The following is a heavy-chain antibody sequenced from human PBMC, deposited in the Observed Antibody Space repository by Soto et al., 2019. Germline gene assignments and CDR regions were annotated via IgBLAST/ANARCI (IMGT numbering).Heavy chain of an antibody. CDR2: MNPNSGNT. Sequence: GASVKVSCKASGYTFTSYDINWVRQATGQGLEWMGWMNPNSGNTGYAQKFQGRVTMTRNTSISTAYMELSSLRSEDTAVYYCARARNSGSSRYNWIDPRGQGTLVTVSS. J-gene: IGHJ5*02. CDR3: ARARNSGSSRYNWIDP. V-gene: IGHV1-8*01. D-gene: IGHD6-13*01. CDR1: GYTFTSYD.